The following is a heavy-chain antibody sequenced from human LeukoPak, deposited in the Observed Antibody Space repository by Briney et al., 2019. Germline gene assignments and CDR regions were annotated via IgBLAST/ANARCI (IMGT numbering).Heavy chain of an antibody. D-gene: IGHD2-8*01. CDR2: ISFDVSNK. CDR1: GFTFNTYT. CDR3: ARKGNGRLPFDI. J-gene: IGHJ3*02. Sequence: PGRSLRLSCAASGFTFNTYTMHWVRQAPGKGLEWVAAISFDVSNKYYADSVKGRFSISRDNSKNTLYLQMNRLRAEDTAMYYCARKGNGRLPFDIWGQGTMVTVSS. V-gene: IGHV3-30-3*01.